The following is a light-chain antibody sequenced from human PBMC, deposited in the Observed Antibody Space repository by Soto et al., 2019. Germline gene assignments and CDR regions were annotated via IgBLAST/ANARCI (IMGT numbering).Light chain of an antibody. V-gene: IGLV2-11*01. CDR1: SSDVGGSNL. Sequence: QSALTQPRSVSWSPGQSVTISCTGTSSDVGGSNLVSWYQQHAGRAPKLVIYDVIKRPSGVPDRFSGSKSGNTASLTISGLQVEDEADYYCCSFAGNSLWVFGGGTKLTVL. J-gene: IGLJ3*02. CDR2: DVI. CDR3: CSFAGNSLWV.